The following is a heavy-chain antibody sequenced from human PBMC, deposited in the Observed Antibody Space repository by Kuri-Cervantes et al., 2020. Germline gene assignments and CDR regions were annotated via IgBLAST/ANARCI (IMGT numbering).Heavy chain of an antibody. CDR2: IYYSGST. Sequence: GSLRLSCTVSGGSISSSSYYWGWIRQPPGKGLEWIGSIYYSGSTYYNPSLKSRVTISVDTSKNQFSLKLSSVTAADTAVYYCAIVNQGGFDYWGQGTLVTVSS. CDR3: AIVNQGGFDY. J-gene: IGHJ4*02. CDR1: GGSISSSSYY. D-gene: IGHD1-14*01. V-gene: IGHV4-39*07.